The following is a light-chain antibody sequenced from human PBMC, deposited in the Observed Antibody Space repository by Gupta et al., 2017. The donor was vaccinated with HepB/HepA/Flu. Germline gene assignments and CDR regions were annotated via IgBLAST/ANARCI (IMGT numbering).Light chain of an antibody. CDR3: QQYFTTPRT. V-gene: IGKV4-1*01. J-gene: IGKJ1*01. CDR1: QSVLYNSNGKNY. CDR2: WAS. Sequence: DIVRTQSPDSWAVSLGEGATINCRSSQSVLYNSNGKNYLAWDQQKPGQPPRRLISWASTLESGVPDRFDGSRSGTDFTLTISSLLAEDVAVYYCQQYFTTPRTFGQGTKVEIK.